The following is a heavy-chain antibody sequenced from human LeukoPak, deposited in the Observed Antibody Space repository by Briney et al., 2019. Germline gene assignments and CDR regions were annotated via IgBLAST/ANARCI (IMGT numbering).Heavy chain of an antibody. J-gene: IGHJ3*02. D-gene: IGHD3-10*01. V-gene: IGHV4-59*01. CDR3: ARKSGPDYYGSGMDDAFDI. CDR1: GGSISSYY. Sequence: SETLSLTCTVSGGSISSYYWSWIRQPPGKGLEWIGYIYYSGSTNYNPSLKSRVTISVDTSKNQFSLKLSSVTAADTAVYYCARKSGPDYYGSGMDDAFDIWGQGTMVTVSS. CDR2: IYYSGST.